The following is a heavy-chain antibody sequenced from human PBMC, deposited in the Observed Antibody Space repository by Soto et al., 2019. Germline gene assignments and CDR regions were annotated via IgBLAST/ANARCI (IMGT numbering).Heavy chain of an antibody. D-gene: IGHD1-26*01. J-gene: IGHJ4*02. CDR2: INAGNGNT. Sequence: GASVKVSCNASGYTLTSYAVHWLRQAPGQRLEWMGWINAGNGNTKYSQNFQGRVTITRDTSASTAYMELSSLRSEDTAVYYCARGIGGSFWYWGQGTLVTVSS. CDR3: ARGIGGSFWY. V-gene: IGHV1-3*01. CDR1: GYTLTSYA.